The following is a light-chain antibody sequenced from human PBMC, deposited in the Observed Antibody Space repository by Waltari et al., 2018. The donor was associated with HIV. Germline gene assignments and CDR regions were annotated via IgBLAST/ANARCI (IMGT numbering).Light chain of an antibody. V-gene: IGKV4-1*01. Sequence: DIVMTQSPDSLAVSLGERATFNCKSSQSVLYSSNNNNYLAWYQQKPGQLPKLLFYWASARESGVPDRFSGSGSETDFTLTFSGLQAEDVAVYYCQQYYSVPWTFGQGTKVEIK. J-gene: IGKJ1*01. CDR3: QQYYSVPWT. CDR2: WAS. CDR1: QSVLYSSNNNNY.